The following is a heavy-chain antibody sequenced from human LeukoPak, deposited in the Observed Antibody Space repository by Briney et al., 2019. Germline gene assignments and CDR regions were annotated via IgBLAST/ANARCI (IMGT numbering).Heavy chain of an antibody. CDR1: GYGFTSYW. J-gene: IGHJ4*02. V-gene: IGHV5-51*01. D-gene: IGHD5-18*01. CDR2: IYPGDSDT. Sequence: GESLKISCKGSGYGFTSYWIGWVRQMPGKGLEWMGIIYPGDSDTRYSPSFQGQVTISADKSISTAYLQWSSLKAPDTAMYYCARWPRIQLWWAFDYWGQGTLVTVSS. CDR3: ARWPRIQLWWAFDY.